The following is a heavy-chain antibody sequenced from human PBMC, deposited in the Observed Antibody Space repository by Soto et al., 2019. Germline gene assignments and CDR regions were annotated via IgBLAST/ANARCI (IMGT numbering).Heavy chain of an antibody. Sequence: GASVKVSCKASGYTFTSYGIGWVRQAPGQGLEWMGWISAYNGNTNYAQKLQGRVTMTTDTSTSTAYMELRSLRSDDTAVYYCARDTYYDYIWGSYSPGPPDYWGQGTLVTVSS. J-gene: IGHJ4*02. CDR3: ARDTYYDYIWGSYSPGPPDY. V-gene: IGHV1-18*01. D-gene: IGHD3-16*01. CDR2: ISAYNGNT. CDR1: GYTFTSYG.